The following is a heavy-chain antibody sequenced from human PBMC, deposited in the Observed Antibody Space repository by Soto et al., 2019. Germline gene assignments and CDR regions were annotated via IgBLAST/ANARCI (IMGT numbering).Heavy chain of an antibody. J-gene: IGHJ4*02. CDR2: IYHSGST. CDR1: GGYISSGDYY. D-gene: IGHD6-13*01. V-gene: IGHV4-30-4*01. CDR3: ARARRYTSSWYFFDS. Sequence: LSLPCTVSGGYISSGDYYWSWIRQSPGKGLEWIGYIYHSGSTSYNPSLRSRVTMSVDTSKNQFSLELSSVTPADTAVFFCARARRYTSSWYFFDSWGQGTLGTVSS.